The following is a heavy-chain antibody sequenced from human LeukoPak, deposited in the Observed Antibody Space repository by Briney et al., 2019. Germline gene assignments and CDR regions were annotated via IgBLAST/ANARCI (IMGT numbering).Heavy chain of an antibody. J-gene: IGHJ4*02. Sequence: SETLSLTCAVYGGSFSGYYWSWIRQPPGKGLEWIGEINHSGSTNYNPSLKSRVTISVDTSKNQFSLKLSSVTAADTAVYYCARGRRDGYIRYWFQVTMVNVS. CDR1: GGSFSGYY. CDR3: ARGRRDGYIRY. D-gene: IGHD5-12*01. V-gene: IGHV4-34*01. CDR2: INHSGST.